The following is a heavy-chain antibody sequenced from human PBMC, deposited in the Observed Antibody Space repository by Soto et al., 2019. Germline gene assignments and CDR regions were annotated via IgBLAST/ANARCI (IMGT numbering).Heavy chain of an antibody. CDR2: TYYRSKWYN. CDR1: GDSVSSNSAA. CDR3: ARDVGYSSSWYHTYWFDP. J-gene: IGHJ5*02. Sequence: KQSQTLSLTCAISGDSVSSNSAAWNWIRQSPSRGLEWLGRTYYRSKWYNDYAVSVKSRITINPDTSKNQFSLQLNSVTPEDTAVYYCARDVGYSSSWYHTYWFDPWGQGTLVTVSS. D-gene: IGHD6-13*01. V-gene: IGHV6-1*01.